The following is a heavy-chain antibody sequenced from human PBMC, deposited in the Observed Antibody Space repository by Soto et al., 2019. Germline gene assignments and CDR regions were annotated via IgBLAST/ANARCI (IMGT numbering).Heavy chain of an antibody. CDR3: AHRRVNWNYDDY. D-gene: IGHD1-20*01. CDR1: GFSLSTSGVG. CDR2: IYWDVDK. J-gene: IGHJ4*02. V-gene: IGHV2-5*02. Sequence: QITLKESGPTLVKPTQTLTLTCTFSGFSLSTSGVGVGWIRQPPGKALEWLAVIYWDVDKRYSPSLKSRLTITKDTSKNQVVLTMTNMDPVDTATYYCAHRRVNWNYDDYWGQGTLVTVSS.